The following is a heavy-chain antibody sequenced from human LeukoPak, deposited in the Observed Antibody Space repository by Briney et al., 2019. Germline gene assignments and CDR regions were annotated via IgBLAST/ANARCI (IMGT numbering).Heavy chain of an antibody. Sequence: ASVKVSCKASGYTFTSYDINWVRQATGQGLEWMGWMNPNSGNTGYAQKFQGRVTMTRNTSISTAYMELSRLRSDDTAVYYCARAAGIQLWLRDYYYGMDVWGQGTTVTVSS. CDR3: ARAAGIQLWLRDYYYGMDV. CDR1: GYTFTSYD. V-gene: IGHV1-8*01. D-gene: IGHD5-18*01. J-gene: IGHJ6*02. CDR2: MNPNSGNT.